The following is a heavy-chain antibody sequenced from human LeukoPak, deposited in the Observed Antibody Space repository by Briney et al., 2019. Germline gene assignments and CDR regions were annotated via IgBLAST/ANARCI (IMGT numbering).Heavy chain of an antibody. CDR2: IKQDGSEK. CDR3: ARLLSSYYDILTGYCGPFDY. J-gene: IGHJ4*02. CDR1: GFTFSSYW. D-gene: IGHD3-9*01. V-gene: IGHV3-7*01. Sequence: GGSLRLSCAASGFTFSSYWMSWVRQAPGKGLEWVANIKQDGSEKNYVDSVKGRFTISRDDAKNSLYLQMNSLRAEDTAVYYCARLLSSYYDILTGYCGPFDYWGQGTLVTVSS.